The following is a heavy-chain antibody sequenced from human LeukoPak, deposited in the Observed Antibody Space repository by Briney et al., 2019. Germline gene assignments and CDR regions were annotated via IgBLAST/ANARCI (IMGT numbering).Heavy chain of an antibody. CDR1: GYTFTSYG. J-gene: IGHJ4*02. CDR2: ISAYNGNT. CDR3: ARALRTTVVTIFGY. D-gene: IGHD4-23*01. V-gene: IGHV1-18*01. Sequence: GASVKVSCKASGYTFTSYGISWVRQAPGQGLEWMGWISAYNGNTNYAQKLQGRVTMTTDTSTSTAYMELRSLGSDDTAVYYCARALRTTVVTIFGYWGQGTLVTVSS.